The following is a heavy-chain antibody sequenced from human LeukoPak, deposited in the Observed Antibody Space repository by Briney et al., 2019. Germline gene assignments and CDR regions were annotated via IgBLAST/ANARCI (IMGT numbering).Heavy chain of an antibody. Sequence: SETLSLTCSVSGDSISTCHWNWIRKPPGKGLEWIGYMQSTGNSKYNPSLKNRVNIFIDMSKNQFVLNLRSVTAADTAAYYCARDKRHSYGRYFDPWGQGMLVTVSS. CDR3: ARDKRHSYGRYFDP. CDR1: GDSISTCH. D-gene: IGHD5-18*01. CDR2: MQSTGNS. J-gene: IGHJ4*02. V-gene: IGHV4-59*01.